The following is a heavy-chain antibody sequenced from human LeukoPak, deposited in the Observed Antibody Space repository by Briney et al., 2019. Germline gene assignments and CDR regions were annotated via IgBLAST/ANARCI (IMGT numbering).Heavy chain of an antibody. CDR2: ISYSGGST. CDR1: GFTFSSYA. J-gene: IGHJ3*02. Sequence: PGGSLRLSCAASGFTFSSYAMSWVRQAPGKGLEWVSTISYSGGSTYYPDSVKGRFTISRDNSKNTLYLQMNSLRAEESALYYCAKGRISGYVSDAFDIWGQGTMVTVSS. D-gene: IGHD5-12*01. CDR3: AKGRISGYVSDAFDI. V-gene: IGHV3-23*01.